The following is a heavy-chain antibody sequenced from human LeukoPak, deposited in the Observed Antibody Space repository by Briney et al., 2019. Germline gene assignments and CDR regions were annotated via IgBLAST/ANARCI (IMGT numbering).Heavy chain of an antibody. D-gene: IGHD2-8*01. Sequence: GGSLRLSCAVSGFTFSSYWMSWVRQAPGKGLEWVANIKQDGSEKYYVDSVKGRFTISRDNAKNSLYLQMNGLRVEDTAVYYCARDVSANDYWGQGTLVTVSS. V-gene: IGHV3-7*01. CDR1: GFTFSSYW. CDR3: ARDVSANDY. J-gene: IGHJ4*02. CDR2: IKQDGSEK.